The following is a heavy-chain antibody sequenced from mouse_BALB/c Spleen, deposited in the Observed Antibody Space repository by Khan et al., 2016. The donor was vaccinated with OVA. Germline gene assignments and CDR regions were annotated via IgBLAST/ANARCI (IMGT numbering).Heavy chain of an antibody. Sequence: EVQLQESGPGLVKPSQSLFLTCTVTGYSITSGYAWNWIRQFPGNKLEWMGYISYSGGTSYNPSLKSRISITRDTSKNQFFLQLNSVTTEDTATDYCARGNYYGYYFDYWGQGTPLTVSS. D-gene: IGHD1-1*01. J-gene: IGHJ2*01. CDR3: ARGNYYGYYFDY. V-gene: IGHV3-2*02. CDR2: ISYSGGT. CDR1: GYSITSGYA.